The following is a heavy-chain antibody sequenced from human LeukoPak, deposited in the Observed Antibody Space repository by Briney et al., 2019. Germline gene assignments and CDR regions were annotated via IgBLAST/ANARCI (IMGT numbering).Heavy chain of an antibody. Sequence: SETLSLTCALSGGSISSSNWWSSVRHPPGKGLEWFGEIYHSGRTNYNPSLKSRVTISVDKSKNQFSLKLSSVTAADTAVYYCAREARTSMGFGEGWFDPWGQGTLVTVSS. CDR3: AREARTSMGFGEGWFDP. J-gene: IGHJ5*02. V-gene: IGHV4-4*02. CDR2: IYHSGRT. CDR1: GGSISSSNW. D-gene: IGHD3-10*01.